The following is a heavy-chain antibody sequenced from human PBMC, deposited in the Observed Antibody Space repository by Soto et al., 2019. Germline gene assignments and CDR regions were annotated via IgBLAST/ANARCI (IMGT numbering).Heavy chain of an antibody. CDR1: GYTFTSYG. D-gene: IGHD6-13*01. V-gene: IGHV1-18*01. CDR3: ARLYSSSWYDWFDP. CDR2: ISAYNGNT. Sequence: QVQLVQSGAEVKKPGASVKVSCKASGYTFTSYGISWVRQAPGQGLEWMGWISAYNGNTNYAQTLQGRVTMTTDTSTSTAYMELRRLRYDDTAVYYCARLYSSSWYDWFDPWGQGTLVTVSS. J-gene: IGHJ5*02.